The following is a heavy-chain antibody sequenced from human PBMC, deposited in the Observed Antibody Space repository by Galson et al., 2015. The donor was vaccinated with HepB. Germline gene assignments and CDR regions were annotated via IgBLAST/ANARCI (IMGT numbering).Heavy chain of an antibody. CDR3: ARIRIVVVPAAISYYYYYGMDV. CDR1: GFSLSTSGMC. V-gene: IGHV2-70*11. CDR2: IDWDDDK. Sequence: PALVKPTQTLTLPCTFSGFSLSTSGMCVSWIRQPPGKALEWLARIDWDDDKYYSTSLKTRLTISKDTSKNQVVLTMTNMDPVDTATYYCARIRIVVVPAAISYYYYYGMDVWGQGTTVTVSS. J-gene: IGHJ6*02. D-gene: IGHD2-2*01.